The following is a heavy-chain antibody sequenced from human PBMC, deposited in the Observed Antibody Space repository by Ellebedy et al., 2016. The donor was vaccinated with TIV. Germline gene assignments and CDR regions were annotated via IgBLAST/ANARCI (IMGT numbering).Heavy chain of an antibody. CDR2: IFYNGNT. V-gene: IGHV4-59*01. CDR3: ATRAYGSGNADGFDN. D-gene: IGHD3-10*01. J-gene: IGHJ3*02. Sequence: PSETLSLTCTVSGASISSYYWNWLRQPPGRGLEWLGHIFYNGNTNYNPSLKSRATISLDTSKKQFSLKLTSVTTADTAVYYCATRAYGSGNADGFDNWGQGTVVTVSS. CDR1: GASISSYY.